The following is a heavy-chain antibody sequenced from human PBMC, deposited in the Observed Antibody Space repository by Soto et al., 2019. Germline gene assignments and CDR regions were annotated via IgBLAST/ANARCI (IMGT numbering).Heavy chain of an antibody. CDR1: GGSISSSSYY. V-gene: IGHV4-39*01. D-gene: IGHD3-3*01. Sequence: QLQLQESGPGLVKPSETLSLTCTVSGGSISSSSYYWGWIRQPPGKGLEWIGSIYYSGSTYYNPSLKSRVTISVDTSKNQFSLKLSSVTAADTAVYYCASCVFGPGKSDYWGQGTMVTVSS. CDR3: ASCVFGPGKSDY. CDR2: IYYSGST. J-gene: IGHJ4*02.